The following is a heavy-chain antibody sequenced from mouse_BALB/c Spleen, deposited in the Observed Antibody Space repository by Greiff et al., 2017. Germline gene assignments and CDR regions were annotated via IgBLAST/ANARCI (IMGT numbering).Heavy chain of an antibody. CDR3: ARGGSSYPLAY. CDR2: ISSGGSYT. V-gene: IGHV5-9-4*01. CDR1: GFTFSSYA. J-gene: IGHJ3*01. D-gene: IGHD1-1*01. Sequence: EVHLVESGGGLVKPGGSLKLSCAASGFTFSSYAMSWVRQSPEKRLEWVAEISSGGSYTYYPDTVTGRFTISRDNAKNTLYLEMSSLRSEDTAMYYCARGGSSYPLAYWGQGTLVTVSA.